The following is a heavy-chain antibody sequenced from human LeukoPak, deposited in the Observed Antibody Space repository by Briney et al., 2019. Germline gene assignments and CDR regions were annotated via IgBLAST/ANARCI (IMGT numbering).Heavy chain of an antibody. V-gene: IGHV3-53*01. D-gene: IGHD3-10*01. CDR3: ARKRITMVRGALSGYYYMDV. CDR1: GFTVSSNY. Sequence: GGSLRLSCAASGFTVSSNYMSWVRQASGKGLEWVSVIYSGGSTYYADSVKGRFTISRDNSKNTLYLQMNSLRAEDTAVYYCARKRITMVRGALSGYYYMDVWGKGTTVTISS. CDR2: IYSGGST. J-gene: IGHJ6*03.